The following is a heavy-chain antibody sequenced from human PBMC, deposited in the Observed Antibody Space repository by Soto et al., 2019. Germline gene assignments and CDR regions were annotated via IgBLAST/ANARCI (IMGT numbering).Heavy chain of an antibody. J-gene: IGHJ3*01. V-gene: IGHV3-23*01. CDR1: GFTLTNYV. CDR2: ISASGDRT. Sequence: EVQLLVSGGGSVQPGGSLRLSCEVSGFTLTNYVMSWVRQAPGKGLEWVSQISASGDRTYYADSVKGRFTISKDSSKKTLFLQMNSLRGEDSAVYYCEGSWTWGQGTMVTVSS. CDR3: EGSWT. D-gene: IGHD5-12*01.